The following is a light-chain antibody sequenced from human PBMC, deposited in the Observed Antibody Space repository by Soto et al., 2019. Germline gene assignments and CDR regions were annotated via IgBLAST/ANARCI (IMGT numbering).Light chain of an antibody. CDR2: KAS. Sequence: DIQMTQSPSTLSASVGDRVTITCRASQSISSWLAWYQQKPGKAPNLLIYKASSLESGVPSRFSGSGSGTRITLTISSLQPDDFATYYCQHYNSYSLTFGGGTKVEIK. CDR3: QHYNSYSLT. J-gene: IGKJ4*01. V-gene: IGKV1-5*03. CDR1: QSISSW.